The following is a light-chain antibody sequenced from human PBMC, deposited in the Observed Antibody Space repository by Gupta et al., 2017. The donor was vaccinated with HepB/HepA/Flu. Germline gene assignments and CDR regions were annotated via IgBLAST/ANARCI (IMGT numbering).Light chain of an antibody. CDR3: QSYDNSLGGPNCV. V-gene: IGLV1-40*01. J-gene: IGLJ3*02. CDR2: RNN. CDR1: GSNIGAGYD. Sequence: VLTPPPPVHAVPGPWATISCTGSGSNIGAGYDVHWYQHLPGTALKLLIYRNNIRPSGVPDRFSGSKSATSASLAITGLQTEDEGDYHCQSYDNSLGGPNCVFGGGTKLTV.